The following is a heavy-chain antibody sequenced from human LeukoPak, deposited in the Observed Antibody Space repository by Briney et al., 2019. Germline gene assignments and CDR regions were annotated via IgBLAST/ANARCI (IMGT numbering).Heavy chain of an antibody. D-gene: IGHD4-17*01. CDR1: GFTFSTYE. CDR2: IDYSGSTI. J-gene: IGHJ4*02. V-gene: IGHV3-48*03. CDR3: ARDTTVTTLPYYFDY. Sequence: GGSLRLSCAACGFTFSTYEMNWVRQGPGKGLEWISYIDYSGSTIYYADSVKGRFTISRDNAKNSLYLQMNSLRAEDTAVYYCARDTTVTTLPYYFDYWGQGTLVNVSS.